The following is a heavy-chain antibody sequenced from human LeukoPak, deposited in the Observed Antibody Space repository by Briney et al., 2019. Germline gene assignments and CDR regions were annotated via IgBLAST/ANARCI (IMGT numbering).Heavy chain of an antibody. J-gene: IGHJ4*02. Sequence: GGSLTLSCAASGFSVNSNYMSWVRQAPGKGLEWVSVIYSAGTTFYADSVKGRLSIARDNSKNTLYLHMDSLRVEDTAVYYCAGGVLPYYFDYWGQGTLVTVSS. V-gene: IGHV3-66*01. CDR2: IYSAGTT. CDR3: AGGVLPYYFDY. D-gene: IGHD6-13*01. CDR1: GFSVNSNY.